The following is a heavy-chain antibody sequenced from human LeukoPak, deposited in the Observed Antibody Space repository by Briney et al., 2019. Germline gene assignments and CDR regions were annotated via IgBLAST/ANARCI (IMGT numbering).Heavy chain of an antibody. J-gene: IGHJ3*02. V-gene: IGHV1-69*13. D-gene: IGHD3-22*01. Sequence: SVKVSCKASGGTFSSYAISWVRQVPGQGLEWMGGIIPIFGTANYAQKFQGRVTITADESTSTAYMELSSLRSEDTAVYYCARDRSDSSGYYYATDAFDIWGQGTMVTVSS. CDR3: ARDRSDSSGYYYATDAFDI. CDR1: GGTFSSYA. CDR2: IIPIFGTA.